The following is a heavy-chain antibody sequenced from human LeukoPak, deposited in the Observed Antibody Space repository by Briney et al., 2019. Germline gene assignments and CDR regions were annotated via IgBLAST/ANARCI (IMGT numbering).Heavy chain of an antibody. CDR2: IFSGGST. CDR3: ARASYSSSSGGYYYGMDV. V-gene: IGHV3-53*04. Sequence: PGGAPRLSCAASGFTVSSNYKSWVPPAPGKGVGGGSVIFSGGSTYYADSVKGRFTISRHNSKNTLYLQMNSLRAEDTAVYYCARASYSSSSGGYYYGMDVWGQGTTVTVSS. J-gene: IGHJ6*02. D-gene: IGHD6-6*01. CDR1: GFTVSSNY.